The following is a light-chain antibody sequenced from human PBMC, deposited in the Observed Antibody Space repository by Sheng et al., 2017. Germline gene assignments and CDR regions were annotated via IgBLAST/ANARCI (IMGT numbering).Light chain of an antibody. CDR3: QQYGYSPLIT. Sequence: EIVLTQSPGTLSLSPGERATLSCRASQSVSTYLAWYQQKPGQAPRLLIYDISTRATGVPDRFSGSGSGTDFTLTISRLEPEDFAVYYCQQYGYSPLITFGQGTRLDIK. CDR1: QSVSTY. V-gene: IGKV3-20*01. J-gene: IGKJ5*01. CDR2: DIS.